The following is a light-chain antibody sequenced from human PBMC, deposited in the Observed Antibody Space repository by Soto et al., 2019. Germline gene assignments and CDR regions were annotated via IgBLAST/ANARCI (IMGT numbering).Light chain of an antibody. J-gene: IGLJ3*02. CDR3: QAYDYSLTASV. CDR1: NSNLGAGYD. V-gene: IGLV1-40*01. Sequence: QSVLTQPPSVSGAPGQRVTISCTGNNSNLGAGYDVHWYQPLPGAAPKLVIFGNRNRPSGVPERFSGSKSGTSASLAITGLQAEDEADYYCQAYDYSLTASVFGGGTKLTVL. CDR2: GNR.